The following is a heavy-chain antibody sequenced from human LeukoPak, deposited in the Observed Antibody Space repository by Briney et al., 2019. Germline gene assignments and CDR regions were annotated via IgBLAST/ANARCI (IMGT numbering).Heavy chain of an antibody. D-gene: IGHD6-25*01. CDR1: EFTFSAYW. V-gene: IGHV3-74*01. J-gene: IGHJ4*02. CDR2: IRGDGSMT. CDR3: ARGNLAAAADY. Sequence: GGSLRLSCAASEFTFSAYWMHWVRQAPGKGLVWVSRIRGDGSMTNYADSVKGRFTISGDNAKNTLYLQMNSLSLEDTAVYYCARGNLAAAADYWGQGTVVTVSS.